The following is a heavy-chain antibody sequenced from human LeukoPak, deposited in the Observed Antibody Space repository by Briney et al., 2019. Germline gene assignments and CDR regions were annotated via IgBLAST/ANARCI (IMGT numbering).Heavy chain of an antibody. CDR1: GGTFSDFA. Sequence: GASVKVSCRASGGTFSDFAVSWVRQAPGQGLEWMGGIVPIFDTPNYAQKFGDRVTITTDDATNTAYMELTGLTSEDTAVYYCASDIYGSQPSDYWGQGTLVTVSS. J-gene: IGHJ4*02. V-gene: IGHV1-69*05. D-gene: IGHD2/OR15-2a*01. CDR2: IVPIFDTP. CDR3: ASDIYGSQPSDY.